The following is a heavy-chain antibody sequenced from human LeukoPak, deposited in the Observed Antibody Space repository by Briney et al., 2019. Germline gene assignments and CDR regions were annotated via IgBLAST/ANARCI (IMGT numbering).Heavy chain of an antibody. Sequence: GGSLRLSCAASGFIVSINYMTWVRQAPGKGLEWVSLIDSGGNTYYADSVKGRFTISRDNSKNTLYFQMNSLRAEDTAVYYCARVAFRSSSYISGIDYWGQGTLVTVSS. V-gene: IGHV3-53*01. J-gene: IGHJ4*02. CDR1: GFIVSINY. CDR2: IDSGGNT. D-gene: IGHD3-3*01. CDR3: ARVAFRSSSYISGIDY.